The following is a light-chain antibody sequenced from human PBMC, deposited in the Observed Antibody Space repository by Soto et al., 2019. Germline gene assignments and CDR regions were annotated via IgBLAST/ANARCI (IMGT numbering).Light chain of an antibody. CDR2: HAS. J-gene: IGKJ1*01. Sequence: EIVMTQSPATLSVSPGDRGTLSCRASQTVATNLAWYQQKPGQAPRLLIYHASTRATGIPARFSGSGSGTEFSLTISSLQSEDFAVYYCLQYLSLPRTFGQGTKVEIK. V-gene: IGKV3D-15*01. CDR1: QTVATN. CDR3: LQYLSLPRT.